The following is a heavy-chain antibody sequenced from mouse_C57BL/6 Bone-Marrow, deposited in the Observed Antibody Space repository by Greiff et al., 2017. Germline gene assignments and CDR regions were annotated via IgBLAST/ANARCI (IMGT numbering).Heavy chain of an antibody. CDR3: ARWGTTVVAYYFDY. V-gene: IGHV1-69*01. CDR1: GYTFTSYW. Sequence: VQLQQPGAELVMPGASVKLSCKASGYTFTSYWMHWVKQRPGQGLEWIGEIDPSDSYTNYNQKFKGKSTLTVDKSSSTAYMQLSSLTSDDSAVYYGARWGTTVVAYYFDYWGQGTTLTVSS. J-gene: IGHJ2*01. D-gene: IGHD1-1*01. CDR2: IDPSDSYT.